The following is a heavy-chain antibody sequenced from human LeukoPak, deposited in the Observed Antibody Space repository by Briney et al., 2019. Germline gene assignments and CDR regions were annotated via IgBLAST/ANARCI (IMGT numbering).Heavy chain of an antibody. CDR2: IYTSGST. CDR3: ASWGRVGHYYMDV. J-gene: IGHJ6*03. D-gene: IGHD3-16*01. V-gene: IGHV4-61*02. Sequence: SETLSLTCTVSGGSISSGSYYWRWIRQPAGKGLEWIGRIYTSGSTNYNPSLKSRVTISVDTSKNQFSLKLSSVTAADTAVYYCASWGRVGHYYMDVWGKGTTVTVSS. CDR1: GGSISSGSYY.